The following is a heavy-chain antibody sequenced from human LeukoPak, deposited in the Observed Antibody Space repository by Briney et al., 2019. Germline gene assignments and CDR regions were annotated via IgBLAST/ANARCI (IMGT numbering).Heavy chain of an antibody. V-gene: IGHV3-30*18. CDR1: GFTFSSYG. CDR3: AKGRDSSSWLDYFDY. Sequence: PGGSLRLSCAASGFTFSSYGMHWVRQAPGKGLEWVAVISYDGSNKYYADSVKGRFTIPRDNSKNTLYLQMNSLRAEDTAVYYCAKGRDSSSWLDYFDYWGQGTLVTVSS. CDR2: ISYDGSNK. J-gene: IGHJ4*02. D-gene: IGHD6-13*01.